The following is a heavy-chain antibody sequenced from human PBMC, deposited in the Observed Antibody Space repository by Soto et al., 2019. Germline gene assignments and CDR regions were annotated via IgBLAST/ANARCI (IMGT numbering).Heavy chain of an antibody. V-gene: IGHV3-73*01. CDR1: VFTFSGSA. CDR2: IRSKANSYAT. J-gene: IGHJ4*02. D-gene: IGHD2-21*02. Sequence: QPVGSLRLSCASSVFTFSGSALHCVRHASGKGLEWVGRIRSKANSYATTYAASVKGRFTISRDDSKNTAYLQMNSLKPEDTAVYYCREVTPSTERGQGTLVNVSS. CDR3: REVTPSTE.